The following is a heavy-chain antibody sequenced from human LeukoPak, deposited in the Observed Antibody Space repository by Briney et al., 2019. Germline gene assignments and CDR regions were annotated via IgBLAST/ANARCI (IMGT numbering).Heavy chain of an antibody. Sequence: ASVKVSCKAFGYTFTSNYMHWVRQAPGQGPEWMGVISPSGGSTTYAQKFQGRVTLTRDMSTSTVYMELSSLRSGDTAVYYCARFAVHRRLAVAGQFGLDYWGQGTLVTVSS. J-gene: IGHJ4*02. D-gene: IGHD6-19*01. CDR1: GYTFTSNY. V-gene: IGHV1-46*01. CDR3: ARFAVHRRLAVAGQFGLDY. CDR2: ISPSGGST.